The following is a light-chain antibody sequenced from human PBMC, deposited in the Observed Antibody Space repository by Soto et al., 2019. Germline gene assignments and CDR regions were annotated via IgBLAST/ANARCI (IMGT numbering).Light chain of an antibody. J-gene: IGLJ1*01. CDR3: GTWDSSLSAGEV. CDR2: DNN. V-gene: IGLV1-51*01. CDR1: SSNMGNNY. Sequence: SVLTQPASVSAAPGQKVTISSSGSSSNMGNNYVSWYQQLPGTAPKLLIYDNNKRPSGIPDRFSGSKSGTSATLGITGLQTGDEADYYCGTWDSSLSAGEVFGTGTKVTVL.